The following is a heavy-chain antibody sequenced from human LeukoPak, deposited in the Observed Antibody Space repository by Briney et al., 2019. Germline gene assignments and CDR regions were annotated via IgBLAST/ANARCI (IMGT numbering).Heavy chain of an antibody. J-gene: IGHJ5*02. V-gene: IGHV1-2*02. D-gene: IGHD2-15*01. CDR1: GYTFTSYY. CDR3: AKHRVAGTSNWFDP. Sequence: RASVKVSCKASGYTFTSYYMHWVRQAPGQGLEWMGWINPNSGGTNYAQKFQGRVTMTRDTSISTAYMELSRLRSDDTAVYYCAKHRVAGTSNWFDPWGQGTLVTVSS. CDR2: INPNSGGT.